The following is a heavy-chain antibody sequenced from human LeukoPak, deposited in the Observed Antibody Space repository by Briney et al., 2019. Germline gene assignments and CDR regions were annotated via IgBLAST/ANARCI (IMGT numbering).Heavy chain of an antibody. V-gene: IGHV1-18*01. J-gene: IGHJ4*02. D-gene: IGHD4-17*01. CDR1: GYSFSIYG. CDR2: ISASDGTT. CDR3: ARCGAAVTTHFSH. Sequence: AASVKVSCKASGYSFSIYGITWARQAPGKGLEYLGWISASDGTTNYAQKVQDRVTMTTDTSTSTAYLELRSLRSEDTAVYYCARCGAAVTTHFSHWGQGTLVTVSS.